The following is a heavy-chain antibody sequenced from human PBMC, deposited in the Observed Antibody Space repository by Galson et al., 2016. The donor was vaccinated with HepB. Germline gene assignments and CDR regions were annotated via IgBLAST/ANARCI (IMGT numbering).Heavy chain of an antibody. V-gene: IGHV3-9*01. CDR3: AKGTGSFIPYYLDH. Sequence: SLRLSCAASGFTFDDSAMHWVRQAPGKGLVWVSGIDWNGGDIGYADSVKGRFTISRDNAMNFLYLQMNNLRTEDTAFYYCAKGTGSFIPYYLDHWGQGILVTVSS. J-gene: IGHJ4*02. CDR1: GFTFDDSA. CDR2: IDWNGGDI. D-gene: IGHD3-10*01.